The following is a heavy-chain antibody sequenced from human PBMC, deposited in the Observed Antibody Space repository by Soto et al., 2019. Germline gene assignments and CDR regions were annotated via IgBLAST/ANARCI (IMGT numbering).Heavy chain of an antibody. CDR1: GFTFSSYW. Sequence: LRLSCAASGFTFSSYWISWVRQAPGKGLEWVANIKQDGSEKYYVDSVKGRFTISRDNAKNSLYLQMNSLRAEDTAVYYCAREVVGAASSFDYWGQGTLVTVSS. CDR2: IKQDGSEK. D-gene: IGHD2-15*01. CDR3: AREVVGAASSFDY. V-gene: IGHV3-7*01. J-gene: IGHJ4*02.